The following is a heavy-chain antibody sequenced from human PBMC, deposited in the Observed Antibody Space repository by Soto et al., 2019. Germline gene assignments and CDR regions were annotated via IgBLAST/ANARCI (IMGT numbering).Heavy chain of an antibody. CDR1: GGSISSYY. Sequence: SETLSLTCTVSGGSISSYYWSWIRQPPGKGLEWIGYIYYSGSTNYNPSLKSRVTISVDTSKNQFSLKLSSVTAADTAVYYCAREGRDGYNSRYFDYWGQGTLLTVSS. CDR2: IYYSGST. CDR3: AREGRDGYNSRYFDY. D-gene: IGHD5-12*01. J-gene: IGHJ4*02. V-gene: IGHV4-59*01.